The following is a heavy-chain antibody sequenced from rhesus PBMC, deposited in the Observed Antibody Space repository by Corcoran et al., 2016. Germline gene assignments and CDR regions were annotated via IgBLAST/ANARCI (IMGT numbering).Heavy chain of an antibody. Sequence: QLQLQESGPGLVKPSETLSVTCAVSGGSISSSYWSWIRQAPGKGLEWIGSIYGSGSSTNSNPSLKSRVTLSVDTSKNQRSLKLIAVTAADTAVYYCASGYCSGGVCYEGLDGLDSWGQGVVVTVSS. D-gene: IGHD2-8*01. V-gene: IGHV4-169*02. CDR3: ASGYCSGGVCYEGLDGLDS. CDR2: IYGSGSST. CDR1: GGSISSSY. J-gene: IGHJ6*01.